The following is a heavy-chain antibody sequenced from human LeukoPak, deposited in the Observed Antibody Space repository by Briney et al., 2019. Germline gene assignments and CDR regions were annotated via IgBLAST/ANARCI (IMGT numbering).Heavy chain of an antibody. CDR3: ARDRYYYDSIGYYQLDY. CDR2: IYHSGST. Sequence: NPSETLSLTCTVSGYSISSGYYWGWIRQPPGKGLEWIGSIYHSGSTYYNPSLKSRVTISVDTSKNQFSLKLSSVTAADTAVYYCARDRYYYDSIGYYQLDYWGQGTLVTVSS. V-gene: IGHV4-38-2*02. CDR1: GYSISSGYY. D-gene: IGHD3-22*01. J-gene: IGHJ4*02.